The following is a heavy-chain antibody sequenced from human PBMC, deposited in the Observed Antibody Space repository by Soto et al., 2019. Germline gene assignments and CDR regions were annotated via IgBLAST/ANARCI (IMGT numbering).Heavy chain of an antibody. CDR1: GFTVSSNY. J-gene: IGHJ4*02. D-gene: IGHD6-19*01. V-gene: IGHV3-66*01. Sequence: EVQLVESGGGLVQPGGSLRLSCAASGFTVSSNYMSWVRQAPGKGLEWVSVIYSGGSTYYADSVKGRFTISRDNTKNTLYLQMNSLRAEDTAVYYCARESAVAGKGPSGAFDYWGQGTLVTVSS. CDR3: ARESAVAGKGPSGAFDY. CDR2: IYSGGST.